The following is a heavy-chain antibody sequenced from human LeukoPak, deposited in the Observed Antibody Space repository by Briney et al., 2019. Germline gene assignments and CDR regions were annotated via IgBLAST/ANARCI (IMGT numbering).Heavy chain of an antibody. Sequence: SETLSLTCAVYGGSFSGYYWSWIRQPPGKGLEWIGEINHSGSTNYNPSLKSRVTISVDTSKNQFSLKLSSVTAADTAVYYCARRKARAAGTGTFDYWGQGTLVTVSS. D-gene: IGHD6-13*01. V-gene: IGHV4-34*01. CDR1: GGSFSGYY. CDR2: INHSGST. CDR3: ARRKARAAGTGTFDY. J-gene: IGHJ4*02.